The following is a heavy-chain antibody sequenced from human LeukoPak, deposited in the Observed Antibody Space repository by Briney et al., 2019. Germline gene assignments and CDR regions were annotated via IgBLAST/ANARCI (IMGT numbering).Heavy chain of an antibody. Sequence: GGSLRLSCAASGFTFDDYAMHWVRQAPGKGLEWVSGISWNSGSIGYADSVKGRFTISRDNAKNSLYLQMNSLRAEDTALYYCAKAPYYGSGSYGYYFDYWGQGTLVTVSS. CDR1: GFTFDDYA. V-gene: IGHV3-9*01. J-gene: IGHJ4*02. CDR2: ISWNSGSI. D-gene: IGHD3-10*01. CDR3: AKAPYYGSGSYGYYFDY.